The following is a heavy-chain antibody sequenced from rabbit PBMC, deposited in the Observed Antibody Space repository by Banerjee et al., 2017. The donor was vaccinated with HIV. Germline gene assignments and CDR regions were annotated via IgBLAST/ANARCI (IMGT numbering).Heavy chain of an antibody. V-gene: IGHV1S45*01. CDR1: GIDFSSYW. CDR3: ARDFSAGSL. D-gene: IGHD3-1*01. J-gene: IGHJ6*01. Sequence: QEQLEESGGDLVKPEGSLTLTCTASGIDFSSYWMSWARQAPGKGLEWIGCIRPSDGITYYASWAKGRFTISKTSSTTVTLQMTSLTAADTATYFCARDFSAGSLWGQGTLVTVS. CDR2: IRPSDGIT.